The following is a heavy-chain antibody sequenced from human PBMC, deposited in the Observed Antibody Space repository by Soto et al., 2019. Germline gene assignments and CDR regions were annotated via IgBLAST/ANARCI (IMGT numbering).Heavy chain of an antibody. J-gene: IGHJ4*02. CDR1: GGSINTYY. CDR2: IHHSGKI. Sequence: SETLSLTCTVSGGSINTYYWAWVRLPPGKGLDWIGYIHHSGKITYNPSLSTRVTISMDMSKNLFSLKMNSVTAADTAVYYCARLKLADTADYGQFDYWGQGAMVTVS. D-gene: IGHD6-19*01. V-gene: IGHV4-59*01. CDR3: ARLKLADTADYGQFDY.